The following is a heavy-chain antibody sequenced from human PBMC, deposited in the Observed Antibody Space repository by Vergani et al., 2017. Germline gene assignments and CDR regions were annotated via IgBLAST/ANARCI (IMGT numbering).Heavy chain of an antibody. Sequence: QVHLVESGGGVVQPGRSLTLSCVASGFSFRGHGMHWVRQAPGKGLEWVAFIRYDGSNKYYADSVKGRFTISRDNSKNTLYLQMNSLRAEDTAVYYCANGLAVAGTNDWGQGTLVTVSS. CDR1: GFSFRGHG. CDR2: IRYDGSNK. D-gene: IGHD6-19*01. J-gene: IGHJ4*02. CDR3: ANGLAVAGTND. V-gene: IGHV3-30*02.